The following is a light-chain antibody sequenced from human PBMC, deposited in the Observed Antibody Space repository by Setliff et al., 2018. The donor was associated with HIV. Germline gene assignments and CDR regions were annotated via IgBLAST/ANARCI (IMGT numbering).Light chain of an antibody. J-gene: IGLJ1*01. Sequence: QSALTQPAYVSGSPGQSITISCTGTSSDVGGYNYVSWYQQHPGKAPKLMIYDVSKRPSGVSNRFSGSKSGNTASLTISGLQAEDEADYYCCSYAGSSTYVFGTGTKVNVL. V-gene: IGLV2-23*02. CDR3: CSYAGSSTYV. CDR2: DVS. CDR1: SSDVGGYNY.